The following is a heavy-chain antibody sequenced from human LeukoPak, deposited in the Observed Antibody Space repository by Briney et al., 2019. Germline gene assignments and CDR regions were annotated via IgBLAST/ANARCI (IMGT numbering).Heavy chain of an antibody. D-gene: IGHD6-13*01. Sequence: GGSLRLSCAASEFAVSSDYMTWVRQAPGKGLEWVSVVYSGGSTEYADSVKGRFTISRDNSKNTLYLQMNSLRAEDTAVYYCARTSSAVNTKGLDSWGQGTLVTVSS. CDR1: EFAVSSDY. CDR2: VYSGGST. V-gene: IGHV3-53*01. CDR3: ARTSSAVNTKGLDS. J-gene: IGHJ4*02.